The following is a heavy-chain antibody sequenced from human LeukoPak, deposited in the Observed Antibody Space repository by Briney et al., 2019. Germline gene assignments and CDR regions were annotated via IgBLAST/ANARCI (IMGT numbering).Heavy chain of an antibody. CDR3: VRESITGHRDFDY. D-gene: IGHD1-20*01. V-gene: IGHV3-48*01. Sequence: GGSLRLSCAASGFAFSSYSMNWVRQAPGRGLEWISYISSGSRTIYYADSVEGRFTISRGNGKNSLYLLLNSLRADDTAVYFCVRESITGHRDFDYWGQGTLITVSS. CDR1: GFAFSSYS. CDR2: ISSGSRTI. J-gene: IGHJ4*02.